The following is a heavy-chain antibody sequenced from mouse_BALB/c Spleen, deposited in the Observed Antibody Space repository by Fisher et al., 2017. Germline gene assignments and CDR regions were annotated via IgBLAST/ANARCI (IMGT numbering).Heavy chain of an antibody. V-gene: IGHV1-9*01. Sequence: KFKGKATFTADTSSNTAYMQLSSLTSEDSAVYYCARTRQLGDYAMDYWGQGTSVTVSS. D-gene: IGHD3-2*01. CDR3: ARTRQLGDYAMDY. J-gene: IGHJ4*01.